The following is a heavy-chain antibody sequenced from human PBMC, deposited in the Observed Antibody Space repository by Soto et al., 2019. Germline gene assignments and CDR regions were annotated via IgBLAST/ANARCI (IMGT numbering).Heavy chain of an antibody. D-gene: IGHD4-17*01. Sequence: ASVKVSCKASGYTFTSYDINWVRQATGQGLEWMGWMNPNSGNTGYAQKFQGRVTMTRNTSISTAYMELSSLRSEDTAAYYCARGGYGDYGGSFGYYGMDVWGQGTTVTVSS. V-gene: IGHV1-8*01. J-gene: IGHJ6*02. CDR1: GYTFTSYD. CDR3: ARGGYGDYGGSFGYYGMDV. CDR2: MNPNSGNT.